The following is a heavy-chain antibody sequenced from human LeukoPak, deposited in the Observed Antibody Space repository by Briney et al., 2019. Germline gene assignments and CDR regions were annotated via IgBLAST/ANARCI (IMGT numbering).Heavy chain of an antibody. Sequence: SETLSLTCSVSGGSISSSSSYWGWIRQPAGKGLEWIGRIYTSGSTNYNPSLKSRVTISVDTSKNQFSLKLSSVIAADTAVYYCAREGWLRVRFDPWGQGTLVTVSS. J-gene: IGHJ5*02. CDR1: GGSISSSSSY. D-gene: IGHD5-12*01. V-gene: IGHV4-61*02. CDR2: IYTSGST. CDR3: AREGWLRVRFDP.